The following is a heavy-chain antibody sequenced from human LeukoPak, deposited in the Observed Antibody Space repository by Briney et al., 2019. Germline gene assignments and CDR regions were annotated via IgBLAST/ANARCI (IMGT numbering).Heavy chain of an antibody. J-gene: IGHJ6*02. CDR1: GYTLTDYY. V-gene: IGHV1-2*06. Sequence: ASVKVSCKASGYTLTDYYMHWVRQAPGQGLEWMGRINPNSGGTNYAQKFQGRVTMTRDTSVSTVYMELSRLRSDDTAVYYCARDTPVEMATINYYYYGMDVWGQGTTVTVSS. CDR3: ARDTPVEMATINYYYYGMDV. D-gene: IGHD5-24*01. CDR2: INPNSGGT.